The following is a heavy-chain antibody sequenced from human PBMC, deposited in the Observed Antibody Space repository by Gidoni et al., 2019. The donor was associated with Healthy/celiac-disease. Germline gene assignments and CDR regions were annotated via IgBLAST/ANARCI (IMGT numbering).Heavy chain of an antibody. J-gene: IGHJ4*02. V-gene: IGHV4-34*01. CDR2: INHSGST. CDR1: GGSFSGYY. CDR3: ARRYCSSTSCYTIDY. Sequence: QEQLQQWGAGLLKPSETLSLTGAAYGGSFSGYYWSWIRQPPGKGLEWIGEINHSGSTNYNPSLKSRVTISVDTSKTQFSLKLSSVTAADTAVYYCARRYCSSTSCYTIDYWGQGTLVTVSS. D-gene: IGHD2-2*01.